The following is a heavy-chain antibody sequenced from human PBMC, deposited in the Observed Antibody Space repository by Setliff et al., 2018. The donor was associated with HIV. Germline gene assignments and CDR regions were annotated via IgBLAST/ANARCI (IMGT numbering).Heavy chain of an antibody. CDR2: INAGNGNT. D-gene: IGHD6-13*01. Sequence: RASVKVSCKASGYTFTSYAMHWVRQAPGQRLEWMGWINAGNGNTKYSQKFQGRVTITRDTSASTAYMELSSLRSEDTAIYYCVKEYHTTATDTRVANYFDYWGQGTLVTVSS. J-gene: IGHJ4*02. CDR1: GYTFTSYA. CDR3: VKEYHTTATDTRVANYFDY. V-gene: IGHV1-3*01.